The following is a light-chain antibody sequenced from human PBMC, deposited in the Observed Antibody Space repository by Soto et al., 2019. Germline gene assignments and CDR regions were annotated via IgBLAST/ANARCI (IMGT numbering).Light chain of an antibody. CDR2: GAS. V-gene: IGKV3-20*01. CDR1: QSVSSSY. CDR3: QQYDSSPQT. J-gene: IGKJ2*01. Sequence: EIVLTQSPGTLSLSPGERATLSCRASQSVSSSYLAWYQQKPGQAPRLLIYGASSRATGIPDRFSGSGSGTNFTLTISRLEPADFEVYYCQQYDSSPQTFGPGTKLEIK.